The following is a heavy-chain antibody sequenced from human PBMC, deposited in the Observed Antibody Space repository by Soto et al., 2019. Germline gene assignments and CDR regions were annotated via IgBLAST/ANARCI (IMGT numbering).Heavy chain of an antibody. J-gene: IGHJ4*02. CDR2: IYWDDDK. CDR3: ALRALYSGSYWDGGYFDY. V-gene: IGHV2-5*02. D-gene: IGHD1-26*01. Sequence: SRPKLVKQTQTLTLNCTFSGFSLTTRGMGVGWIRQPPGKALEWLAVIYWDDDKRYSPSLKSRLTITRDTSNNQVVLTMTNMDPVDTAAYYCALRALYSGSYWDGGYFDYWGQGTLGTVSS. CDR1: GFSLTTRGMG.